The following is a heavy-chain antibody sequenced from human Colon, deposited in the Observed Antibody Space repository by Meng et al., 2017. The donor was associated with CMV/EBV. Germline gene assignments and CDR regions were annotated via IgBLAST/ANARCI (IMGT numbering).Heavy chain of an antibody. CDR1: GFTFSSYA. CDR2: ISSSGSTI. D-gene: IGHD3-3*01. V-gene: IGHV3-48*03. J-gene: IGHJ6*02. CDR3: ARARITIFGVVKKGMDV. Sequence: GESLKISCAASGFTFSSYAMSWVRQAPGKGLEWVSAISSSGSTIHYADSVKGRFTISRDNAKNSLYLQMNSLRAEDTAVYYCARARITIFGVVKKGMDVWGQGTTVTVSS.